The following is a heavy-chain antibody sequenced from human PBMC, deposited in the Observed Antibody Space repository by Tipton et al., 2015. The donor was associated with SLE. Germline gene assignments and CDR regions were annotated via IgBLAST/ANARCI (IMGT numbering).Heavy chain of an antibody. CDR2: ISSSGSTI. J-gene: IGHJ3*02. D-gene: IGHD3-22*01. CDR1: GFTFSSYE. CDR3: ARVRITMIVVVPDAFDI. Sequence: SLRLSCAASGFTFSSYEMNWVRQAPGKGLEWVSYISSSGSTIYYADSVKGRFTISRDNAKNSLYLQMNSLRAEDTAVYYCARVRITMIVVVPDAFDIWGQGTMVTVSS. V-gene: IGHV3-48*03.